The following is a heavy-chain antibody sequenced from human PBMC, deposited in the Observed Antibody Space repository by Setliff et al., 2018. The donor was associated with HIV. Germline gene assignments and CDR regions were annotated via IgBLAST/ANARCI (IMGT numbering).Heavy chain of an antibody. Sequence: PGGSLRLSCAASGFTFSSYSMNWARQAPGKGLEWVSFISGNSGAVTYADSVKGRFTISRDNSKYTLYLQMNSLRPEDTAVYYCAKDRVSGNLWLREPIDYWGQGTLVTVSS. V-gene: IGHV3-48*01. CDR3: AKDRVSGNLWLREPIDY. CDR2: ISGNSGAV. CDR1: GFTFSSYS. J-gene: IGHJ4*02. D-gene: IGHD5-18*01.